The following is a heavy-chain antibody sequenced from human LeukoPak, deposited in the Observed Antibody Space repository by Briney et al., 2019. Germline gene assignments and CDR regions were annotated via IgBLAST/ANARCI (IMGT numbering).Heavy chain of an antibody. CDR1: GFTFSSYW. Sequence: PGGSLRLSCAASGFTFSSYWMHWVRQAPGKGLVWVSVIYSGGSTYYADSVKGRFTISRDNSKNTLYLQMNSLRAEDTAVYYCARDQRGSSWYSDWFDPWGQGTLVTVSS. V-gene: IGHV3-66*01. D-gene: IGHD6-13*01. CDR2: IYSGGST. CDR3: ARDQRGSSWYSDWFDP. J-gene: IGHJ5*02.